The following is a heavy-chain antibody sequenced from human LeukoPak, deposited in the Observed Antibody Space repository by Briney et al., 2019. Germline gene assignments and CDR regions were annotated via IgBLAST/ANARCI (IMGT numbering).Heavy chain of an antibody. J-gene: IGHJ4*02. CDR2: IYYSGST. V-gene: IGHV4-39*07. CDR1: GGSISSSSYY. CDR3: ARAAGVMATIRY. D-gene: IGHD5-24*01. Sequence: SETLSLTCTVSGGSISSSSYYWGWIRQPPGKGLEWIGSIYYSGSTYYNPSLKSRVTISVDTSKNQFSLKLSSVTAADTAVYYCARAAGVMATIRYWGQGTLVTVSS.